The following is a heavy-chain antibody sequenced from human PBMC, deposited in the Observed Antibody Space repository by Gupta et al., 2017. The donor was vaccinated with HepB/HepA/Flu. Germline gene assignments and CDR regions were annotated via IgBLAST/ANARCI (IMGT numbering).Heavy chain of an antibody. CDR3: ARGRGESMEIDY. Sequence: EVQLVDSGGGLVKPGGSLRLSCASSGFPFSSYSMNWVRQAPGKGLEWVSHISSSSSYIYYADSVKGRFTISRDNAKNSLYLQMNSLRAEDTAVYYCARGRGESMEIDYWGQGTLVTVSS. V-gene: IGHV3-21*01. J-gene: IGHJ4*02. CDR2: ISSSSSYI. D-gene: IGHD2-8*01. CDR1: GFPFSSYS.